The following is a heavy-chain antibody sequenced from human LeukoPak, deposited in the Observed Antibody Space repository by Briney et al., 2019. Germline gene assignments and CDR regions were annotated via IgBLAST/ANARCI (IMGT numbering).Heavy chain of an antibody. CDR2: IFPRDPET. J-gene: IGHJ4*02. CDR1: GYRFTSYW. D-gene: IGHD6-13*01. Sequence: GESLQISCEGSGYRFTSYWIAWGLHMPAKGLEWRGVIFPRDPETRYSPSPQGQITISADRSINTASLQWSSLKASDTGIYYCARVGRLAAGASDSWGQGTLVTVSS. V-gene: IGHV5-51*01. CDR3: ARVGRLAAGASDS.